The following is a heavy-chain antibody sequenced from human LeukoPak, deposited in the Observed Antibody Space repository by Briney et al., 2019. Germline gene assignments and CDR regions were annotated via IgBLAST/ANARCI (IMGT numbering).Heavy chain of an antibody. CDR3: ARGSGRYCSGGSCRQTRFDY. CDR1: GYTFTNYA. Sequence: ASVRVSCKASGYTFTNYAMHWVRQAPGQRLEWMGWINAVNGNTKYSQEFQGRVTITRDTSASTAYMELSSLRSEDMAVYYCARGSGRYCSGGSCRQTRFDYWGQGTLVTVSS. V-gene: IGHV1-3*03. D-gene: IGHD2-15*01. CDR2: INAVNGNT. J-gene: IGHJ4*02.